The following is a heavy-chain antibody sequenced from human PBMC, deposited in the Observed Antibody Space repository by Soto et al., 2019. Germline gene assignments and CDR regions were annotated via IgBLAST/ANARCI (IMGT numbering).Heavy chain of an antibody. J-gene: IGHJ4*02. V-gene: IGHV3-23*01. D-gene: IGHD4-17*01. Sequence: GGSLRLSCAASGFTFRNYAMSWVRQAPGKGMEWVAVISVSGGTIYYADSVKGRFTVSRDNSKNTLYLQMNSLKVEDTALYYCAKAAPSTGPFDYWGQGTLVTVSS. CDR3: AKAAPSTGPFDY. CDR2: ISVSGGTI. CDR1: GFTFRNYA.